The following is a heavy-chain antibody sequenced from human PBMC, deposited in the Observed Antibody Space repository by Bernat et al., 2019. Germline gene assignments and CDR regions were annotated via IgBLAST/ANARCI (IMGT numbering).Heavy chain of an antibody. D-gene: IGHD5-18*01. Sequence: QVQLVQSGAEVKKPGSSVKVSCKASGGTFSSYAISWVRQAPGQGLEWMGGIIPIFGTANYAQKFQGRVTITAYKSTSTAYMELSSLRSEDTAGYYCARERVDTAMVTFYYYYGMDVWGQGTTVTVSS. J-gene: IGHJ6*02. V-gene: IGHV1-69*06. CDR3: ARERVDTAMVTFYYYYGMDV. CDR2: IIPIFGTA. CDR1: GGTFSSYA.